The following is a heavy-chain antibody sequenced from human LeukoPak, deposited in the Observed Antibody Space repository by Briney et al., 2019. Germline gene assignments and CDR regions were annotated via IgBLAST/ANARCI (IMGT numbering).Heavy chain of an antibody. D-gene: IGHD2-8*01. V-gene: IGHV4-59*08. J-gene: IGHJ4*02. CDR2: IYYSGST. Sequence: PSETLSLTCTVSGCTISSYYWRWIRQPPGKGLEWVGYIYYSGSTNYYPSLKSRVTISVDTSKNQFSLKLSSVTAADTGVYYCARHHYGTNGVCATYFDYWGQGTLVTVSS. CDR1: GCTISSYY. CDR3: ARHHYGTNGVCATYFDY.